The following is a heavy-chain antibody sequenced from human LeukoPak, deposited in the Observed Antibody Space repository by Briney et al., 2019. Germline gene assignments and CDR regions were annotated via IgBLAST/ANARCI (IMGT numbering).Heavy chain of an antibody. D-gene: IGHD1-1*01. J-gene: IGHJ6*03. V-gene: IGHV3-23*01. CDR2: VSGSGGAT. CDR1: GFTFNNYA. Sequence: GGSLRLSCAASGFTFNNYAMSWVRQAPGMGLEWLSYVSGSGGATYYAASVKGRFTISRDNSKNTVYLQMGSLRAEDKAVYYCAKNRGGTYKYYMDVWGNGNTVTVSS. CDR3: AKNRGGTYKYYMDV.